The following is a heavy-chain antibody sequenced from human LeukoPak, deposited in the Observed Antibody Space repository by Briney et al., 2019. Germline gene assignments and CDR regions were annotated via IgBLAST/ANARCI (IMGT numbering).Heavy chain of an antibody. D-gene: IGHD6-13*01. CDR1: GFTFSSYA. CDR2: ISYDGSNK. Sequence: GGSLRLSCAASGFTFSSYAMHWVRQAPGKGLEWVAVISYDGSNKYYADSVKGRFTISRDNSKNTLYLQMNSLRAEDTAVYYCARVGLQQPVFDYWGQGTLVTVSS. V-gene: IGHV3-30*04. CDR3: ARVGLQQPVFDY. J-gene: IGHJ4*02.